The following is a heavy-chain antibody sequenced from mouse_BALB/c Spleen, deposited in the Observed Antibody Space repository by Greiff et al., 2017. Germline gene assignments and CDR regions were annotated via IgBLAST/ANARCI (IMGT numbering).Heavy chain of an antibody. D-gene: IGHD6-1*01. CDR1: GYTFTSYY. V-gene: IGHV1S81*02. J-gene: IGHJ2*01. Sequence: QVQLQQSGAELVKPGASVKLSCKASGYTFTSYYMYWVKQRPGQGLEWIGEINPSNGGTNFNEKFKSKATLTVDKSSSTAYMQLSSLTSEDSAVYYCTRDRHGDYWGQGTTLTVSS. CDR2: INPSNGGT. CDR3: TRDRHGDY.